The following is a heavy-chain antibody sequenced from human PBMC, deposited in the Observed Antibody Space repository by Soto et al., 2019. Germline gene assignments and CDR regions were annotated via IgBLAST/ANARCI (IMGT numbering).Heavy chain of an antibody. Sequence: GGSLRLSCAASGFIFSSFGMHWVRQAPGKGLEWVAHIWYDGSNTYYADSVKGRFTISRDNSRNTLYLQMNSLRVEDTAVYHCVRDLLGSGGHFDYWGQGTLVTVSS. CDR2: IWYDGSNT. CDR1: GFIFSSFG. CDR3: VRDLLGSGGHFDY. D-gene: IGHD7-27*01. J-gene: IGHJ4*02. V-gene: IGHV3-33*01.